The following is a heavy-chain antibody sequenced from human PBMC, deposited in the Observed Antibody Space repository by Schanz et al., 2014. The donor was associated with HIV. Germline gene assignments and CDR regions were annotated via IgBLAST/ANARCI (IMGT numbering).Heavy chain of an antibody. CDR3: AKENPINYYSHGGPFDI. Sequence: EVQLVESGGGLVQPGKSLRLSCAASGFTFNKYWMNWVRQVPGKGLEWVSTINSGGRTYYADSVKGRFTISRDNSKNTLYLQMNSLRAEDTAVYYCAKENPINYYSHGGPFDIWGQGTTVTVSS. D-gene: IGHD3-10*01. V-gene: IGHV3-23*04. CDR2: INSGGRT. J-gene: IGHJ3*02. CDR1: GFTFNKYW.